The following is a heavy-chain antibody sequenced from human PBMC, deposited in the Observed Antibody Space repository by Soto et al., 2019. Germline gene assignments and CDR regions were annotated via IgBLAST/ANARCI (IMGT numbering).Heavy chain of an antibody. V-gene: IGHV1-18*01. CDR3: ARDARMVIIGGDPFDI. Sequence: QVQLVQSGAEVKKPGASVKVSCKASGYTFTSYGISWVRQAPGQGLEWMGWISAYNGNIKYAQNFQDRVTVTTDTSTSPAYMELTRLRSDETAVYYCARDARMVIIGGDPFDIWGQGTVVTVSS. J-gene: IGHJ3*02. CDR1: GYTFTSYG. CDR2: ISAYNGNI. D-gene: IGHD3-3*01.